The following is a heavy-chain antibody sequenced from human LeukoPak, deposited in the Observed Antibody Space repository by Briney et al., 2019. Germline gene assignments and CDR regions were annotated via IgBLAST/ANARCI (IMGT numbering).Heavy chain of an antibody. J-gene: IGHJ4*02. Sequence: PGGSLRLSCAASGFTFSSYAMSWVRQAPGKGLEWVSAISGSGGSTYYADSVKGRFTISRDNAKNSLYLQMNSLRAEDTAVYYCARDREGLPYYFDYWGQGTLVTVSS. CDR2: ISGSGGST. D-gene: IGHD3-10*01. V-gene: IGHV3-23*01. CDR1: GFTFSSYA. CDR3: ARDREGLPYYFDY.